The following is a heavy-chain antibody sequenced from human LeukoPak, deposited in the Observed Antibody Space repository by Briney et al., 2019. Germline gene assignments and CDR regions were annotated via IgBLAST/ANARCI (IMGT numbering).Heavy chain of an antibody. J-gene: IGHJ4*02. V-gene: IGHV4-59*01. Sequence: SETLSLTCTVSGGSISSSYWSWIRQPPGKGVEWIWYIYYSGSTNYNPSLKSRVTMSVDTSKNQFSLKLSSVTAADTAVYYCARHAVGGTSRDYFDYWGQGTLVTVSS. CDR2: IYYSGST. D-gene: IGHD1-26*01. CDR1: GGSISSSY. CDR3: ARHAVGGTSRDYFDY.